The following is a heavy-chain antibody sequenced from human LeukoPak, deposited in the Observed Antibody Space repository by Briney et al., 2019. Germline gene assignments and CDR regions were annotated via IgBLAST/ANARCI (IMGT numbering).Heavy chain of an antibody. V-gene: IGHV3-23*01. D-gene: IGHD3-10*01. J-gene: IGHJ4*02. Sequence: GGSLRLACAASGFTFSCYAMSWVRQAPGKGLEWVSAISGSGGSTYYADSVKGRFTISRDNSKNTLYLQMNSLRAEDTAVYYCAKAELRGVMTYYCDYWGQGTLVTVSS. CDR2: ISGSGGST. CDR1: GFTFSCYA. CDR3: AKAELRGVMTYYCDY.